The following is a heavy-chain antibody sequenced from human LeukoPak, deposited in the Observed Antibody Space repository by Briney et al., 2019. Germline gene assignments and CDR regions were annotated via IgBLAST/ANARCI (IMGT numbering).Heavy chain of an antibody. CDR2: IYHSGST. Sequence: SETLSLTCAVSGGSISSGGHSWSWIRQPPGKGLEWIGYIYHSGSTYYNPSLKSRVTISVDRSKNQFSLKLSSVTAADTAVYYCARAYYGGNSPWFDPWGRGTLVTVSS. CDR3: ARAYYGGNSPWFDP. CDR1: GGSISSGGHS. V-gene: IGHV4-30-2*01. D-gene: IGHD4-23*01. J-gene: IGHJ5*02.